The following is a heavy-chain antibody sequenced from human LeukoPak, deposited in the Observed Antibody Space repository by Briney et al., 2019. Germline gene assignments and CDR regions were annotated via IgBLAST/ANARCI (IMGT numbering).Heavy chain of an antibody. V-gene: IGHV4-34*01. CDR3: ARGGPRYCSGGSCYFGY. CDR1: GGSISSYY. J-gene: IGHJ4*02. D-gene: IGHD2-15*01. CDR2: INHRGST. Sequence: PSETLSLTCTVSGGSISSYYWSWIRQPPGKGLEWIGEINHRGSTNYNPSLKSRVTISVDTSKNQFSLKLSSVTAADTAVYYCARGGPRYCSGGSCYFGYWGQGTLVTVSS.